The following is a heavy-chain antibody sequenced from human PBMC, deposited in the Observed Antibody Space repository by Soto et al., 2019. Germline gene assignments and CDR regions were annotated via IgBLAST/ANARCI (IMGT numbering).Heavy chain of an antibody. CDR1: RDTFTSYC. CDR2: INPHGGST. J-gene: IGHJ5*02. V-gene: IGHV1-46*01. D-gene: IGHD1-26*01. Sequence: GASVKISCKAPRDTFTSYCINWVRQAPGQGLEWMGAINPHGGSTAYAQKFKGRVTLTRDTSASTVYMEVSSLTSEDTAMYYCARSSGGNFGIIIEGTNWFAPWGQGTLVTVSS. CDR3: ARSSGGNFGIIIEGTNWFAP.